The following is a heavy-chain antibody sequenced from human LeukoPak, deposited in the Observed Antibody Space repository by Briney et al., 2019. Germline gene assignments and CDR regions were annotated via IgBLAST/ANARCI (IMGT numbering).Heavy chain of an antibody. J-gene: IGHJ6*02. D-gene: IGHD6-19*01. CDR1: GGSFSGYY. V-gene: IGHV4-34*01. CDR3: ARVPWDSSGWENYYYYGMDV. CDR2: INHSGST. Sequence: SGTLSLTCAVYGGSFSGYYWSWIRQPPGKGLEWIGEINHSGSTNYNPSLKSRVTISVDTSKNQFSLKLSSVTAADTAVYCCARVPWDSSGWENYYYYGMDVWGQGTTVTVSS.